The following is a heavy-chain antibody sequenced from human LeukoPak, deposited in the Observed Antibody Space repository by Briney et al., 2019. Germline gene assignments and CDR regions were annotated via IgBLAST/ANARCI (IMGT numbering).Heavy chain of an antibody. CDR1: GFTFSSYW. Sequence: GGSLRLSCAASGFTFSSYWMSWVRQAPGKGLEWVANIKQDGSEKYYVGSVKGRFTISRDNAKNSLYLQMNSLRAEDTAVYYCARESAGNYFDYWGQGTLVTVSS. D-gene: IGHD6-13*01. J-gene: IGHJ4*02. V-gene: IGHV3-7*01. CDR2: IKQDGSEK. CDR3: ARESAGNYFDY.